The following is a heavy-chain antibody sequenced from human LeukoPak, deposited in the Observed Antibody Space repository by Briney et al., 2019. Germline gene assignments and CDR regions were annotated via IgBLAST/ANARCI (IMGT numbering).Heavy chain of an antibody. CDR2: ISSSSSYI. CDR1: GFTFSSYS. J-gene: IGHJ5*02. D-gene: IGHD6-13*01. Sequence: TGGSLRLSCAASGFTFSSYSMNWVRQAPGKGLEWVSSISSSSSYIYYADSVKGRFTISRDNAKNSLYLQMNSLRAEDTAVYYCARDQNAGIAAAGVFWFDPWGQGTLVTVSS. V-gene: IGHV3-21*01. CDR3: ARDQNAGIAAAGVFWFDP.